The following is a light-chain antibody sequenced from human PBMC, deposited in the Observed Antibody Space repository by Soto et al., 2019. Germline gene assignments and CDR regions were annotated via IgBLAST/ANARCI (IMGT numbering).Light chain of an antibody. Sequence: DIQMTQSPSSLSASVGDRVTITCRTSQSISNYLNWYQQKPGKAPKLLIYGASTLQSGVPLRFSGSGSGTDFTLTISSLQPGDFATYYCQQGYNTPRTFGQGTKLEIK. CDR2: GAS. V-gene: IGKV1-39*01. J-gene: IGKJ2*01. CDR3: QQGYNTPRT. CDR1: QSISNY.